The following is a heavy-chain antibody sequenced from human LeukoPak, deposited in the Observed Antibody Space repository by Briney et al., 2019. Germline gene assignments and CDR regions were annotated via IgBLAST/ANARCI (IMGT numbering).Heavy chain of an antibody. V-gene: IGHV3-72*01. J-gene: IGHJ4*02. Sequence: PGESLRLSCAAAGFTFSDHYMDWVRQAPGKGLEWVGRTRNKANSYTTEYAASVKGRFTISRDDSKNSLYLQMNSLKTEDTAVYYCARGDYDFWSGCPYCGQGTLVTVSS. CDR2: TRNKANSYTT. CDR3: ARGDYDFWSGCPY. D-gene: IGHD3-3*01. CDR1: GFTFSDHY.